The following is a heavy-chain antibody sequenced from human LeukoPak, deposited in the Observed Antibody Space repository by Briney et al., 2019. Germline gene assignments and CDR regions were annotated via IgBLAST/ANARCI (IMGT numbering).Heavy chain of an antibody. CDR3: ARKRSGWYSP. CDR2: IYYSGST. CDR1: GGSISSSSYY. J-gene: IGHJ5*02. Sequence: SETLSLTCTVSGGSISSSSYYWGWIRQPPGKGLEWIGSIYYSGSTYYNASLKSRVTISVYTSKNQFSLKLSSVTAADTAVYYCARKRSGWYSPWGQGTLVTVSS. V-gene: IGHV4-39*01. D-gene: IGHD6-19*01.